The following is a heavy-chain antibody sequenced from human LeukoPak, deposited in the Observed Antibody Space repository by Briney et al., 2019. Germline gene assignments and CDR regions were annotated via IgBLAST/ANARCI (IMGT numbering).Heavy chain of an antibody. CDR2: ISPNNGNT. D-gene: IGHD1-1*01. J-gene: IGHJ3*02. CDR1: GYTFGTSN. CDR3: TRVRNSNNWWGPFDI. V-gene: IGHV1-18*01. Sequence: ASVKVSCKAFGYTFGTSNITWVRQAPGQRLEWMGWISPNNGNTHYAQGVQARVTMTTDTSRSTAYMELRSLRSDDTAVYYCTRVRNSNNWWGPFDIWGQGTMVTVSS.